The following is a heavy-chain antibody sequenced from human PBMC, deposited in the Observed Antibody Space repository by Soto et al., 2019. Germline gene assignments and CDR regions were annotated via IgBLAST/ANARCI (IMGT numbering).Heavy chain of an antibody. CDR1: GFSISDYA. CDR2: ISDSGTRT. Sequence: EVQLLESGGGFIQPGGSLRLSCSASGFSISDYAMSWVRQAPGKGLEWVSSISDSGTRTFYADSVKGRLAISRDTSKNTVYMQMNNVRVGDTDLYYCAKDGIRKDDYWGQGTVVTVSS. J-gene: IGHJ4*02. V-gene: IGHV3-23*01. CDR3: AKDGIRKDDY.